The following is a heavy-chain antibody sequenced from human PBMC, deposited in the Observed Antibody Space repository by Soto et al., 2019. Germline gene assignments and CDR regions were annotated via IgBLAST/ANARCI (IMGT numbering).Heavy chain of an antibody. CDR3: AKATRGGAATLIRDY. Sequence: EVQLLESGGGLVQPGGSLRLSCAAAGFTFSIYAMSWVRQAPGKGLEWVSAISGSGGSTYYADSVKGRFTISRDNSKKTLYLQMTSLRADDTAVYYCAKATRGGAATLIRDYWGQGTLVTVSS. D-gene: IGHD6-13*01. CDR2: ISGSGGST. CDR1: GFTFSIYA. V-gene: IGHV3-23*01. J-gene: IGHJ4*02.